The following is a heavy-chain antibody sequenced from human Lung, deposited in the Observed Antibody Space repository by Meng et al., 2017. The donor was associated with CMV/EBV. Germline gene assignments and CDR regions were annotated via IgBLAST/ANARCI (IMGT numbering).Heavy chain of an antibody. CDR1: GYSISSPYY. CDR3: ARDRRGSYVTGWGY. CDR2: IYYSGNT. V-gene: IGHV4-38-2*02. D-gene: IGHD3-16*01. J-gene: IGHJ4*02. Sequence: GSLRLXXTVSGYSISSPYYWGWIRQPPGMGLEWIGSIYYSGNTYYNPSLKSRVTISVDTSKNQFSLKLSSVTAADTAVYYCARDRRGSYVTGWGYWGQGPLVTVSS.